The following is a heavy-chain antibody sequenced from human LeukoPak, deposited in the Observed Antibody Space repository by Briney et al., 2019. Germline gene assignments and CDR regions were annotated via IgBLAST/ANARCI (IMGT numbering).Heavy chain of an antibody. Sequence: SETLSLTCTVSGNSFSSNNYWTWVRQPPGKGLEWIGEIYRSGATNYNPSLRGRVTVSLDKSKNQFSLRLNSVTAADTAIYYCARNAGYSDLNYWGQGVLVTVSS. CDR3: ARNAGYSDLNY. D-gene: IGHD3-22*01. CDR2: IYRSGAT. V-gene: IGHV4-4*02. J-gene: IGHJ4*02. CDR1: GNSFSSNNY.